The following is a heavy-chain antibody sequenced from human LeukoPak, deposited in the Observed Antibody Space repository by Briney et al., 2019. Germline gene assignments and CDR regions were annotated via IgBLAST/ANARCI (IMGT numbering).Heavy chain of an antibody. J-gene: IGHJ6*02. D-gene: IGHD1-26*01. Sequence: GGSLRLSCAASGFTFSSYGMHWVRQAPGKGLEWVVVIWYDGSNKYYAESVKGRFTISRDNSKNTLYLQMNSLRAEDTAVYYCARDSGSYRYYFYGMDVWGQGTTVTVSS. CDR3: ARDSGSYRYYFYGMDV. CDR1: GFTFSSYG. CDR2: IWYDGSNK. V-gene: IGHV3-33*01.